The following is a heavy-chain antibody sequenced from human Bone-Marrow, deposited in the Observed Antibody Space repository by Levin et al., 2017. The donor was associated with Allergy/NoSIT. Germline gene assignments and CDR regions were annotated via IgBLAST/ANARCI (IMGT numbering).Heavy chain of an antibody. V-gene: IGHV3-43*01. Sequence: GGSLRLSCAASGFMFDDYPMHWVRQAPGKGLEWVSLNTWDGGHTYYADSVRGRFTIYRDNSRNSLFLQMNNLRVEDAASYFCAKYYTRGNLGYYFYMDVCGKGTTVTVSS. J-gene: IGHJ6*03. CDR1: GFMFDDYP. CDR3: AKYYTRGNLGYYFYMDV. D-gene: IGHD2-15*01. CDR2: NTWDGGHT.